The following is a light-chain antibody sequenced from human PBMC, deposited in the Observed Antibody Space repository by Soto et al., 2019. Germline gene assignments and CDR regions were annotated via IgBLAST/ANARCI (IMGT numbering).Light chain of an antibody. V-gene: IGLV2-23*03. J-gene: IGLJ2*01. CDR2: EGS. CDR1: SSDIGDYDY. Sequence: QSALTQPASVSGSPGQSITISCTGTSSDIGDYDYVSWYQHLPGKAPKLMIYEGSKRPSGVSNRFSGSKSGNTASLTISGLQAEDEADYYCCSYAGSSTFVFGGGTQLTVL. CDR3: CSYAGSSTFV.